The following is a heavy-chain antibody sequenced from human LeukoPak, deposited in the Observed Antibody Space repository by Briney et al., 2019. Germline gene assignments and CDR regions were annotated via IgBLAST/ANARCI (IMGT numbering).Heavy chain of an antibody. CDR3: AKDTGYGYYYYGMDV. V-gene: IGHV3-7*03. D-gene: IGHD5-18*01. CDR1: GFTFSSYW. J-gene: IGHJ6*02. CDR2: IKQDGSEK. Sequence: PGGSLRLSCAASGFTFSSYWMSWVRQAPGKGLEWVANIKQDGSEKYYVDSVKGRFTISRDNAKNSLYLQMNSLRTEDTALYYCAKDTGYGYYYYGMDVWGQGTTVTVSS.